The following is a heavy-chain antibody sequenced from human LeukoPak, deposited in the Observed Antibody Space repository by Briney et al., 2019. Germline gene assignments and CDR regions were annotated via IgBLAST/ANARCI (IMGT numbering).Heavy chain of an antibody. CDR3: AKDWGSSDWYNYFAP. CDR2: ISHDGGAK. CDR1: GFTIRIYG. Sequence: PGGSLRLSCAVSGFTIRIYGMHWVRQAPGKGLEWVAMISHDGGAKYYGDSVKGRFTISRDDSKNTLYLQMNSLSTEDTALYYCAKDWGSSDWYNYFAPGGQGTLVTVPS. V-gene: IGHV3-30*18. D-gene: IGHD6-19*01. J-gene: IGHJ5*02.